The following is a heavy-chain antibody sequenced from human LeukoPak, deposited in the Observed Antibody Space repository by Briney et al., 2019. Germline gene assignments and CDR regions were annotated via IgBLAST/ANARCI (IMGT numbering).Heavy chain of an antibody. CDR1: GFTFSSYS. J-gene: IGHJ4*02. Sequence: GGSLRLSCASHGFTFSSYSMNWVRQAPGKGPEWISWITGSGADIIYADSVKGRFTISRDNAKNSLYLQMNSLRAEDTAVYYCARDQDYGLTYWGQGTLVTVSS. CDR3: ARDQDYGLTY. CDR2: ITGSGADI. V-gene: IGHV3-48*01. D-gene: IGHD4-17*01.